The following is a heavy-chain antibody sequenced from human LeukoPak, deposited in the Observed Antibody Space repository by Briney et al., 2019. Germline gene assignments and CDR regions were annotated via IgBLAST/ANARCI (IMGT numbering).Heavy chain of an antibody. CDR2: IYSGGST. D-gene: IGHD6-13*01. Sequence: PGGSLRLSCAASGFTVSSNYMSWVRQAPGKGLEWVSVIYSGGSTYYADSVKGRFTISRDNSKNTLYLQMNSLRAEDTAVYYCARGPGQQLVLSLFDYWGQGTLVTVSS. CDR1: GFTVSSNY. J-gene: IGHJ4*02. CDR3: ARGPGQQLVLSLFDY. V-gene: IGHV3-53*01.